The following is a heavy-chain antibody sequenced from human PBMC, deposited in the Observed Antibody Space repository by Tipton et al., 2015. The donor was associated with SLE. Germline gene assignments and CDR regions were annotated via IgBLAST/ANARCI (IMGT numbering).Heavy chain of an antibody. CDR2: INYGGST. CDR3: ARTNMVTVRIGWLDP. D-gene: IGHD2-21*02. Sequence: TLSLTCAVSGGSFSAYYWTWIRQPPAKGLEWIGEINYGGSTNYNPSLKSRVTISVDTSKSQVSLRLSSVTAADTAVYYCARTNMVTVRIGWLDPWGQGTLVTVSS. CDR1: GGSFSAYY. V-gene: IGHV4-34*01. J-gene: IGHJ5*02.